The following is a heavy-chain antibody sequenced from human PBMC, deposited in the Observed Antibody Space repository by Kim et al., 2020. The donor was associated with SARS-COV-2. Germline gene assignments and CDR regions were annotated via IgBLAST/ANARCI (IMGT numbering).Heavy chain of an antibody. D-gene: IGHD3-22*01. J-gene: IGHJ4*02. Sequence: SVKVSCKASGGTFSSYAISWVRQAPGQGLEWMGGIIPIFGTANYAQKFQGRVTITADESTSTAYMELSSLRSEDTAVYYCARVGYYDSSGYGPLYFDYWGQGTLVTVSS. CDR1: GGTFSSYA. CDR3: ARVGYYDSSGYGPLYFDY. CDR2: IIPIFGTA. V-gene: IGHV1-69*13.